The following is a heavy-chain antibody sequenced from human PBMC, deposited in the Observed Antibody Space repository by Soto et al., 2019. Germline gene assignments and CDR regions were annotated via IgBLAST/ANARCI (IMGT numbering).Heavy chain of an antibody. CDR3: ASDYYDSSSYGPCDY. J-gene: IGHJ4*02. V-gene: IGHV3-33*01. CDR1: GFTFRSYG. CDR2: IWYDGSNK. Sequence: QVQLVESGGGVVQPGRSLRLSCAASGFTFRSYGKHWVRQAPGKGLEWVAVIWYDGSNKYYADSVKGRFTISRDNSKNTLYLQMNSLRAEDTAVYYCASDYYDSSSYGPCDYWGQGTLVTVSS. D-gene: IGHD3-22*01.